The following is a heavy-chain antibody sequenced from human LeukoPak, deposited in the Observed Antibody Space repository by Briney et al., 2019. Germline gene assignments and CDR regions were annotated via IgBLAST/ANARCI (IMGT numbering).Heavy chain of an antibody. Sequence: ASVKVSCKASGYTFTGHYMHWVRQAPGQGPEWMGWINPNSGGTDYAQKFQGRVTMTRDTSISTAYMELSRLRSDDTAVYYCARVYKPKTTVAHWYFDLWGRGTLVTVSS. CDR1: GYTFTGHY. D-gene: IGHD4-23*01. CDR3: ARVYKPKTTVAHWYFDL. CDR2: INPNSGGT. J-gene: IGHJ2*01. V-gene: IGHV1-2*02.